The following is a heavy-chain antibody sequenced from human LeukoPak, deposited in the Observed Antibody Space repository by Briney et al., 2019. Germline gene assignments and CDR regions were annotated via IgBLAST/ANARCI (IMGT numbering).Heavy chain of an antibody. CDR3: ARGQGTTRPPSFDY. V-gene: IGHV1-8*01. J-gene: IGHJ4*02. CDR2: MNPNSGNT. D-gene: IGHD4-17*01. CDR1: GYTFTSYD. Sequence: ASVKVPCKASGYTFTSYDINWVRQATGQGLEWMGRMNPNSGNTGYAQKFQGRVTMTRNTSISTAYMELSSLRSEDTAVYYCARGQGTTRPPSFDYWGQGTLVTVSS.